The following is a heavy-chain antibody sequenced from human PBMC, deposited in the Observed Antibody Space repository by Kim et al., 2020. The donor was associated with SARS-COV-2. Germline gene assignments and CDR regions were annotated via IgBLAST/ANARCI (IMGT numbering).Heavy chain of an antibody. CDR3: ARDDYGDLPRKYYYYGMDV. CDR1: GFTFSSYW. Sequence: GGSLRLSCAASGFTFSSYWMSWVRQAPGKGLEWVANIKQDGSEKYYVDSVKGRFTISRDNAKNSLYLQMNSLRAEDTAVYYCARDDYGDLPRKYYYYGMDVWGQGTTVTVSS. D-gene: IGHD4-17*01. J-gene: IGHJ6*02. V-gene: IGHV3-7*01. CDR2: IKQDGSEK.